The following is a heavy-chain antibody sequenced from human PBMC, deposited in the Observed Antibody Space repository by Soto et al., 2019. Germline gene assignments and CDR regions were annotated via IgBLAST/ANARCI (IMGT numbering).Heavy chain of an antibody. CDR1: GFTFSSYG. J-gene: IGHJ5*02. Sequence: GGSLRLSCAASGFTFSSYGMHWVRQAPGKGLEWVAVISYDGSNKYYADSVKGRFTISRDNSKNTLYLQMNSLRAEDTAVYYCAKDLYDFWSGYPPYNWFDPWGQGTPVTVSS. D-gene: IGHD3-3*01. CDR2: ISYDGSNK. CDR3: AKDLYDFWSGYPPYNWFDP. V-gene: IGHV3-30*18.